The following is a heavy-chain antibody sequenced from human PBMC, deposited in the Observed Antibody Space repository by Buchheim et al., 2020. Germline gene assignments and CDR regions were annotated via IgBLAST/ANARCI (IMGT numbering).Heavy chain of an antibody. CDR3: ARDALYYGSGSYEFGFDY. Sequence: QVQLVESGGGVVQPGRSLRLSCAASGFTFSSYAMHWVRQAPGKGLEWGAVISYDGSNKYYADSVKGRFTISRDNSKNTQYLQMNSLRAEDTAVYYCARDALYYGSGSYEFGFDYWGQGTL. CDR1: GFTFSSYA. D-gene: IGHD3-10*01. V-gene: IGHV3-30*04. J-gene: IGHJ4*02. CDR2: ISYDGSNK.